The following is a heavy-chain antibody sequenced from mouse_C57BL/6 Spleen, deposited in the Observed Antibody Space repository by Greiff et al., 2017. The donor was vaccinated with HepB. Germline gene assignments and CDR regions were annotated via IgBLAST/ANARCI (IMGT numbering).Heavy chain of an antibody. CDR2: ISNGGGST. Sequence: EAMLVESGGGLVQPGGSLKLSCAASGFTFSDYYMYWVRQTPEKRLEWVAYISNGGGSTYYPDTVKGRFTISRDNAKNTLYLQMSRLKSEDTAMYYCARHYYGSSYYFDYWGQGTTLTVSS. CDR3: ARHYYGSSYYFDY. CDR1: GFTFSDYY. D-gene: IGHD1-1*01. V-gene: IGHV5-12*01. J-gene: IGHJ2*01.